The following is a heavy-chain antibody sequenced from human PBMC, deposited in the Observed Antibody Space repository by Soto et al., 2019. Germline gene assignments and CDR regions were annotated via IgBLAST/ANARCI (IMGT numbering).Heavy chain of an antibody. CDR3: AKNGRDTTLTTLDY. D-gene: IGHD4-17*01. V-gene: IGHV3-23*01. CDR1: GFTFSSYW. Sequence: PGGSLRLSCAASGFTFSSYWMHWVRQAPGKGLEWVSGISGRGGGTYYADSVKGRFTISRDNSKNTPYLQMNSLRAEDTAVYYCAKNGRDTTLTTLDYWAQGTLVTVSS. CDR2: ISGRGGGT. J-gene: IGHJ4*02.